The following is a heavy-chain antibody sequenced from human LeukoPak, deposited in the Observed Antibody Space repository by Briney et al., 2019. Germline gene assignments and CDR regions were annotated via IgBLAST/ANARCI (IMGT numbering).Heavy chain of an antibody. D-gene: IGHD2-15*01. J-gene: IGHJ4*02. V-gene: IGHV1-24*01. CDR3: ATDPYCSGGSCYPGLGY. CDR2: FDPEDGET. CDR1: GYTLTELS. Sequence: ASVKVSCKVSGYTLTELSMHWVRQAPGKGLEWMGGFDPEDGETIYAQKFQGRVTMTEDTSTDTAYMELSSLRSEDTAVYYRATDPYCSGGSCYPGLGYWGQGTLVTVSS.